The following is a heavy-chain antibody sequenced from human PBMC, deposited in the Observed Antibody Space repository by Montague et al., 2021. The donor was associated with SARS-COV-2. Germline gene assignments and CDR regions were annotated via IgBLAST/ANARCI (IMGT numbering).Heavy chain of an antibody. V-gene: IGHV4-39*01. CDR2: IYYSGST. D-gene: IGHD1-26*01. J-gene: IGHJ5*02. CDR1: GGSISSSSYY. Sequence: SETLSLTRTVSGGSISSSSYYWGWIRQPPGKGLEWIGSIYYSGSTYYXPSLKSRVTISVDTSKNQFSLKLSSVTAADTAVYYCARQGSGSYYNWFDPWGQGTLVTVFS. CDR3: ARQGSGSYYNWFDP.